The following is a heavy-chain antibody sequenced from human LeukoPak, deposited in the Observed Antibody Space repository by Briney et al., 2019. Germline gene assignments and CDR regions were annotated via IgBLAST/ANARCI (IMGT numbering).Heavy chain of an antibody. CDR2: IYHSGST. CDR1: GYSISSGYY. Sequence: SETLSLTCTVSGYSISSGYYWGWIRQPPGKGLEWIGSIYHSGSTYYNPSLKSRVTISVDTSKNQSSLKLSSVTAADTAVYYCARDTTTVTTSDAFDIWSQGTMVTVSS. V-gene: IGHV4-38-2*02. D-gene: IGHD4-17*01. CDR3: ARDTTTVTTSDAFDI. J-gene: IGHJ3*02.